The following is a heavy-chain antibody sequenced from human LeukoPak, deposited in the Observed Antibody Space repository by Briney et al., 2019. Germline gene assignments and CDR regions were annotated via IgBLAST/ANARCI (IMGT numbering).Heavy chain of an antibody. V-gene: IGHV4-61*02. Sequence: PSQTLSLTCTVSGGSISSGSYYWSWIRQPAGKGLEWIGRIYTSGSTNYNPSLKSRITISVDTSKNQFSLKVTSVTAADTAVYYCAREVPAGHSWFDPWGQGILVTVSS. CDR2: IYTSGST. CDR3: AREVPAGHSWFDP. J-gene: IGHJ5*02. D-gene: IGHD2-2*01. CDR1: GGSISSGSYY.